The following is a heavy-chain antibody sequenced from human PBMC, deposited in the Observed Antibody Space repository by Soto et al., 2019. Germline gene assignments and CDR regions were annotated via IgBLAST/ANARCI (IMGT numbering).Heavy chain of an antibody. D-gene: IGHD3-16*01. CDR1: GFTFSSYA. Sequence: PGGSLRLSCAASGFTFSSYAMIWVRRAPGKGLEWVSGISAGGGNTYYADSVKGRFTISRDISSNTLYLQMSSLRSEDTAVYYCARFWGQVTSAVDEFWGQGTLVTVSS. CDR3: ARFWGQVTSAVDEF. V-gene: IGHV3-23*01. J-gene: IGHJ4*02. CDR2: ISAGGGNT.